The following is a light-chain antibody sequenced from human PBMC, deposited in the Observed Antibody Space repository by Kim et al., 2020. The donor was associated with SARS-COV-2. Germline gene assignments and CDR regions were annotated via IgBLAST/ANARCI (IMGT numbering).Light chain of an antibody. CDR1: TSNSGAANG. V-gene: IGLV1-40*01. CDR3: QSYDSSLSGSV. J-gene: IGLJ2*01. Sequence: VTTPCTAGTSNSGAANGVHWYHQLPGSAPRLLIYGNSNRPSGIPDRFSGSKSGTSASLAITGLQAEDEADYYCQSYDSSLSGSVFGGGTQLTVL. CDR2: GNS.